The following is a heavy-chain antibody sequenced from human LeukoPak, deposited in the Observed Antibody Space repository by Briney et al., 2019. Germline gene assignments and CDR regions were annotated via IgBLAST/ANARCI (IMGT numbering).Heavy chain of an antibody. CDR3: ARDQGVRYFDWLSNTSYYCYMDV. D-gene: IGHD3-9*01. Sequence: SVKVSCKASGGTFSSYAISWVRQAPGQGLEWMGGIIPIFGTANYAQKFQGRVTITTDESTSTAYMELSSLRSEDTAVYYCARDQGVRYFDWLSNTSYYCYMDVWGKGTTVTVSS. V-gene: IGHV1-69*05. CDR1: GGTFSSYA. CDR2: IIPIFGTA. J-gene: IGHJ6*03.